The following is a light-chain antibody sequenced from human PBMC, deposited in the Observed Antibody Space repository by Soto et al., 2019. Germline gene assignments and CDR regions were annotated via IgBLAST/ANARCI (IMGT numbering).Light chain of an antibody. Sequence: QSVLTQPPSVSGAPGQRVTISCTGSSSNIGAGYDVHWYQQHPGTAPKLLIYSNSNRPSGVPDRFSGSKSGTSASLAITGLQAEDEADYYCQSYDSSLRGPVVFGGGTKLTVL. CDR2: SNS. V-gene: IGLV1-40*01. J-gene: IGLJ2*01. CDR3: QSYDSSLRGPVV. CDR1: SSNIGAGYD.